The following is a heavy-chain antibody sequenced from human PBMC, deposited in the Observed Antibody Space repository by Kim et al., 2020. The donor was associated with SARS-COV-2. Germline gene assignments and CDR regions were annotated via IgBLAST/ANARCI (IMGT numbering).Heavy chain of an antibody. J-gene: IGHJ4*02. D-gene: IGHD5-12*01. Sequence: AQKFQGRVTITADESTSTAYMELSSLRSEDTAVYYCARFGGGYDSFDYWGQGTLVTVSS. V-gene: IGHV1-69*01. CDR3: ARFGGGYDSFDY.